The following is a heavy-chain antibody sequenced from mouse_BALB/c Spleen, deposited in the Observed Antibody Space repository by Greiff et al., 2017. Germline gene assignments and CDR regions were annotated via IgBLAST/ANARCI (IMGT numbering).Heavy chain of an antibody. CDR2: ISDGGSYT. J-gene: IGHJ4*01. Sequence: EVQLVESGGGLVKPGGSLKLSCAASGFTFRDYYMYWVRQTPEKRLEWVATISDGGSYTYYPDSVKGRFTISRDNAKNNLYLQMSSLKSEDTAMYYCARGRRGNYAMDYWGQGTSVTVSS. V-gene: IGHV5-4*02. CDR1: GFTFRDYY. CDR3: ARGRRGNYAMDY.